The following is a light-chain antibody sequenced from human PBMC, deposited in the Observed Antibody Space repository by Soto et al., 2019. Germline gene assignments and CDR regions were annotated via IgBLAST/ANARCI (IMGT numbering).Light chain of an antibody. V-gene: IGKV3-15*01. CDR2: SAS. Sequence: EIVMTQSPATLSVSPGERATLSCRASQSVSTYLAWYQQKPGQAPRLLIYSASTRATGIPARFSGGGSGTEFTLTISSLQSEDFAVYICQQYHDWPPTWTFGHGTNVEIK. J-gene: IGKJ1*01. CDR1: QSVSTY. CDR3: QQYHDWPPTWT.